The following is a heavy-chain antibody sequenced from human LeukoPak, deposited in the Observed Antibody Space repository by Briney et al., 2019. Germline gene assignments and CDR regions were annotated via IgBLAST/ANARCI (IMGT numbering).Heavy chain of an antibody. CDR3: AKAPPRAYYFDY. Sequence: PGGSLRLSCAASGFTFDDNAMHWVRQAPGKGLGWVSGISWNSGSIGYADSVKGRFTISRDNAKNSLYLQMNSLRAEDTALYYCAKAPPRAYYFDYWGQGTLVTVSS. J-gene: IGHJ4*02. CDR1: GFTFDDNA. V-gene: IGHV3-9*01. CDR2: ISWNSGSI.